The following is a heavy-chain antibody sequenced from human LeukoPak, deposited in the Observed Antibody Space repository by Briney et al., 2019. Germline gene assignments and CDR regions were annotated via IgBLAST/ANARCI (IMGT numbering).Heavy chain of an antibody. D-gene: IGHD1-1*01. J-gene: IGHJ5*01. Sequence: GGSLRLSCAASAFTFSIYAMSWVRQAPGKGLGWVSTISGSGGSTHYADSVKGRFTISRDNSKNTLYLQMNSLRAEDTALYYCARGIDDGDNWFDSWGQGTLVTVSS. V-gene: IGHV3-23*01. CDR2: ISGSGGST. CDR3: ARGIDDGDNWFDS. CDR1: AFTFSIYA.